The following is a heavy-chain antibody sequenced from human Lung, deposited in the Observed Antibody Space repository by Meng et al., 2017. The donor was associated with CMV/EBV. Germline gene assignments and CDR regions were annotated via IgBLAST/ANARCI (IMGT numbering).Heavy chain of an antibody. J-gene: IGHJ4*02. Sequence: GGSXRLXCKGSGYSFTNYWIGWVRQMPGKGLEWMGIIYPGDSDTRYSPSFQGQVTISADKSINTAYLQWSSLKASDTAMYYCARQGGYAEGGSDYWGQGTLVTVSS. CDR1: GYSFTNYW. CDR2: IYPGDSDT. V-gene: IGHV5-51*01. CDR3: ARQGGYAEGGSDY. D-gene: IGHD5-12*01.